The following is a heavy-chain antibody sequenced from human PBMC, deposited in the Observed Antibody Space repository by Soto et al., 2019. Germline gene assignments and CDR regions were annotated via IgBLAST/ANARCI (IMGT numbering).Heavy chain of an antibody. CDR2: IIPIFGTA. Sequence: SVKVSCKASGGTFSSYAISWVRQAPGQGLEWMGGIIPIFGTANYAQKVQGRVTITADESTSTAYMELSSLRSEDTAVYYCASFTIPLDRGVVDILTGDDAFDIWGQGTMVTVSS. D-gene: IGHD3-9*01. CDR1: GGTFSSYA. J-gene: IGHJ3*02. V-gene: IGHV1-69*13. CDR3: ASFTIPLDRGVVDILTGDDAFDI.